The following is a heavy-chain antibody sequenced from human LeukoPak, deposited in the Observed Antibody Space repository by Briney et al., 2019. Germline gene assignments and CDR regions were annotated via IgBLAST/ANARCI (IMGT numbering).Heavy chain of an antibody. V-gene: IGHV1-69*04. Sequence: SVKVSCKASGYTFTSYAISWVRQAPGQGLEWMGRIIPILGIANYAQKFQGRVTITADKSTSTAYMELSSLRSEDTGVYYCARDLRGYSYGFFDYWGQGTLVTVSS. CDR3: ARDLRGYSYGFFDY. CDR1: GYTFTSYA. CDR2: IIPILGIA. J-gene: IGHJ4*02. D-gene: IGHD5-18*01.